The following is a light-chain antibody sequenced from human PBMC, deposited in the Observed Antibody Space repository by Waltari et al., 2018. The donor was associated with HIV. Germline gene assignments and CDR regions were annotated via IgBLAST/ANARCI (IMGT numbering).Light chain of an antibody. CDR3: SSYTSSSTLV. J-gene: IGLJ2*01. Sequence: QSALTQPPSVSGSPGQSVTISCTGTSSDVGSYSTVSWYQQPPGTAPKLMIYEVGNRPSGVPHRFSGSKSGNTASLTISGLQAEDEADYYCSSYTSSSTLVFGGGTKLTVL. CDR2: EVG. CDR1: SSDVGSYST. V-gene: IGLV2-18*02.